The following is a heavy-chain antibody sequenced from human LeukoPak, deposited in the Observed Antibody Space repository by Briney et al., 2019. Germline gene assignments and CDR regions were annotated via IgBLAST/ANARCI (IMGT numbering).Heavy chain of an antibody. CDR3: VREAHASIWNYFDY. CDR1: GGSITTPTYY. Sequence: SGTLSLTCTASGGSITTPTYYWGWIRQPPGKGLEWIGTIYYTGATYYNPSLKSRVTISVDTSKNQFSMRLTSVTAADTSVYFCVREAHASIWNYFDYWGQGTLVPVSS. V-gene: IGHV4-39*07. D-gene: IGHD1-1*01. CDR2: IYYTGAT. J-gene: IGHJ4*02.